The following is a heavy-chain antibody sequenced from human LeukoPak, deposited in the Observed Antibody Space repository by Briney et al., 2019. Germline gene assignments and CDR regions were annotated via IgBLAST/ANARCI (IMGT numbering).Heavy chain of an antibody. V-gene: IGHV3-23*01. CDR3: AKRGVVIRVILVGFHKEAYYFDS. CDR1: GITLSNYG. Sequence: GGSLRLSCAVSGITLSNYGMTWVRQAPRKGLEWVAGLSGSGGSTNYADSVKGRFTISRDNAKNTLYLQMNSLRAEDTAVYFCAKRGVVIRVILVGFHKEAYYFDSWGQGVLVTASS. J-gene: IGHJ4*02. CDR2: LSGSGGST. D-gene: IGHD3-22*01.